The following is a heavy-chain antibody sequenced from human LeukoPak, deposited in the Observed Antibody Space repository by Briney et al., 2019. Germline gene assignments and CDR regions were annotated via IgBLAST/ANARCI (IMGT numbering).Heavy chain of an antibody. D-gene: IGHD2-15*01. CDR2: IYHSGST. Sequence: SETLSLTCAVSGYSISSGYYWGWIRQPPGKGLEWIGSIYHSGSTYHNPSLKSRVTISVDTSKNQFSLKLSSVTAADTAVYYCAREGRIVCSGGSCYFDYWGQGTLVTVSS. V-gene: IGHV4-38-2*02. CDR1: GYSISSGYY. J-gene: IGHJ4*02. CDR3: AREGRIVCSGGSCYFDY.